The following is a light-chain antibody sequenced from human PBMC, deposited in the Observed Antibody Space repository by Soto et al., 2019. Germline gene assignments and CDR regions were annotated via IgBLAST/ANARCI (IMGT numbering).Light chain of an antibody. Sequence: EIVLTQSPGTLSLSPGERATLSCRASQSVSSNYLAWYQQKPGQAPRLLIYGATSSATGIPDRFSGSGSGTDYALTISRLEPEAFAVYYCQQYGSSPLTFGGGTKVEIK. CDR2: GAT. CDR3: QQYGSSPLT. J-gene: IGKJ4*01. V-gene: IGKV3-20*01. CDR1: QSVSSNY.